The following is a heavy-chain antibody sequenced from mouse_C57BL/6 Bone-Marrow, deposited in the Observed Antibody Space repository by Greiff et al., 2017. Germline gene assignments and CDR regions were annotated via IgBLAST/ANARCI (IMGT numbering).Heavy chain of an antibody. CDR3: ARNGFAY. CDR2: IYPGDGDT. V-gene: IGHV1-82*01. CDR1: GYAFSSSW. Sequence: QVQLQQSGPELVKPGASVKISCTASGYAFSSSWMNWVKQRPGKGLEWIGRIYPGDGDTNYNGKFKGKATLTADKSSSTAYMQLSSLTSEDSTVYFCARNGFAYWGQGTLVTVSA. J-gene: IGHJ3*01.